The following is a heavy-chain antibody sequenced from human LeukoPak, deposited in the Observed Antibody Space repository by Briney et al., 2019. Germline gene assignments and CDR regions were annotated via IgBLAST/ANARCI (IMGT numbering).Heavy chain of an antibody. V-gene: IGHV1-2*02. J-gene: IGHJ6*02. CDR3: ARGYCSGGSCYSYYYYYGMDV. D-gene: IGHD2-15*01. CDR1: GYTFTGYY. CDR2: INPNRRGT. Sequence: ASVNVSCKASGYTFTGYYMHWVQQAPGQRLEWIGWINPNRRGTHYAQKFRGRFTKTRNTSISQAYKQLSRMRSDDPAVYYCARGYCSGGSCYSYYYYYGMDVWGQGNTVTVSS.